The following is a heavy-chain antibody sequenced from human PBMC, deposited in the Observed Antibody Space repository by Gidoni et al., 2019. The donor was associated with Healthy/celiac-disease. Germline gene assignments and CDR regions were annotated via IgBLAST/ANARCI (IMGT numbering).Heavy chain of an antibody. J-gene: IGHJ4*02. D-gene: IGHD3-3*01. CDR2: IIPILGIA. Sequence: QVQLVQSGAEVKKPGSSVKVSCKASGGTFSSYAISWVRQAPGPGLEWMGRIIPILGIANYAQKFQGRVTITADKSTSTAYMELSSLRSEDTAVYYCAFERFLEWPVPDYWGQGTLVTVSS. CDR3: AFERFLEWPVPDY. CDR1: GGTFSSYA. V-gene: IGHV1-69*04.